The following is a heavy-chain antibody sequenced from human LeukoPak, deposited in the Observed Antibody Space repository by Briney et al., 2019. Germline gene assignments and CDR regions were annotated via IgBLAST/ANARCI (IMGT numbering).Heavy chain of an antibody. CDR3: ARESGH. Sequence: GRSLRLSCAASGFTFSSYGMHWVRQAPGKGLEWVAVIWYDGSNKYYADSVKGRFTISRDNAKNSLYLQMNSLRAEDTAVYYCARESGHWGQGTLVTVSS. CDR2: IWYDGSNK. J-gene: IGHJ4*02. CDR1: GFTFSSYG. V-gene: IGHV3-33*01. D-gene: IGHD6-25*01.